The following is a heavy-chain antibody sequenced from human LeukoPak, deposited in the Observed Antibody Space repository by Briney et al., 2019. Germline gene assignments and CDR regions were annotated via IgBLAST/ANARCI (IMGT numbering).Heavy chain of an antibody. CDR2: IDHSGST. Sequence: SSETLSLTCAVYGGSFSGYYWSWIRQPPGKGLEWIGEIDHSGSTNYNPPLKSRVTISVDTSKNQFSLKLSSVTAADTAVYYCARADIVATIGGYYYYYMDVWGKGTTVTVSS. CDR1: GGSFSGYY. CDR3: ARADIVATIGGYYYYYMDV. V-gene: IGHV4-34*01. J-gene: IGHJ6*03. D-gene: IGHD5-12*01.